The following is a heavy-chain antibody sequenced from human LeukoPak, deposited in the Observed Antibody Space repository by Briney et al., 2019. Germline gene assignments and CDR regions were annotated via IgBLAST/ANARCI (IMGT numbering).Heavy chain of an antibody. V-gene: IGHV1-8*01. D-gene: IGHD3-22*01. Sequence: ASVKVSCKASGYTFTSYDINWVRQATGQGLEWMGWMNPNSGNTGYAQKLQGRDTMTRNTYISTAYMELSRLRSEDTAVYYCAIYYYDSSGHDAFDIWGQGTMVTVSS. CDR2: MNPNSGNT. CDR3: AIYYYDSSGHDAFDI. J-gene: IGHJ3*02. CDR1: GYTFTSYD.